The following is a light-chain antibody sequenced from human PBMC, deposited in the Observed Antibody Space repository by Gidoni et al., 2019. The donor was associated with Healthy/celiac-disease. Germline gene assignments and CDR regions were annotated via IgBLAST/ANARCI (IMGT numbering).Light chain of an antibody. V-gene: IGKV4-1*01. CDR2: WAS. Sequence: DIVLTQSTDSLAVSLGERATINCQSSQSVLYNTNNKNYLAWYQQQPGQPPKLLIYWASTREARVPDRCSSGGSGADFTITSSSLQAEDVAVYYCQQYNRTPYTFGQGTKLEIK. CDR3: QQYNRTPYT. CDR1: QSVLYNTNNKNY. J-gene: IGKJ2*01.